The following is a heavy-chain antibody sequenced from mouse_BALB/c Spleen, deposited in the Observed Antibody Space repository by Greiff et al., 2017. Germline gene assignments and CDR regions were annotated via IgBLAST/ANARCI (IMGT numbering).Heavy chain of an antibody. CDR1: GFTFSDYG. J-gene: IGHJ4*01. V-gene: IGHV5-15*02. CDR2: ISNLAYSI. Sequence: EVMLVESGGGLVQPGGSRKLSCAASGFTFSDYGMAWVRQAPGKGPEWVAFISNLAYSIYYADTVTGRFTISRENAKNTLYLEMSSLRSEDTAMYYCARITTVGGYAMDYWGQGTSVTVSS. CDR3: ARITTVGGYAMDY. D-gene: IGHD1-1*01.